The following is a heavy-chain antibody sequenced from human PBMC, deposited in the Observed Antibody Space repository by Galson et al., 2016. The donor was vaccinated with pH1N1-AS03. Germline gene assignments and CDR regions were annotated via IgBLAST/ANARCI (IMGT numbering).Heavy chain of an antibody. J-gene: IGHJ4*02. CDR1: GGSISSGSYY. CDR2: IFYSGDT. Sequence: LSLTCTVSGGSISSGSYYWAWLRQPPGKGLEWIGSIFYSGDTFYNPSLKSRVTISVDTSKNQFSLKLSSVTAADTAVYYCARRCGGGSCTDCWGQGTLVTASS. D-gene: IGHD2-15*01. V-gene: IGHV4-39*01. CDR3: ARRCGGGSCTDC.